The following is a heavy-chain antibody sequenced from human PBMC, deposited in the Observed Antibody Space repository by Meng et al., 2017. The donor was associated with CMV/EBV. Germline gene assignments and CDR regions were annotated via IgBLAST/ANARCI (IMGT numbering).Heavy chain of an antibody. V-gene: IGHV1-46*01. D-gene: IGHD4-17*01. Sequence: ASVKVSCKTSGYTFTRFHMHWVRQAPGQGLEWMGKIIPSSGSTTYAPRFQGRVTMTRDTSTSTVYMELNSLRSEDTAVDSCARDYGDYVFDYWGQGTLVTVSS. CDR1: GYTFTRFH. J-gene: IGHJ4*02. CDR2: IIPSSGST. CDR3: ARDYGDYVFDY.